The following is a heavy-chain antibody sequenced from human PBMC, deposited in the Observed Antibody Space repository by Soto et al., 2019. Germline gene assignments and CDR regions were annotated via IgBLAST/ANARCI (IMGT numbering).Heavy chain of an antibody. J-gene: IGHJ2*01. CDR2: ISTYNGNT. CDR1: GYTFTSYG. Sequence: QVQLVQSGAEVKKPGASVKVSCKASGYTFTSYGVTWVRQAPGQGLEWMGWISTYNGNTNYAQNLQGRVTMTTDTSASTAYMALRSLRSDDTARYYCAGDVDYYGKSGYYILRYFDLWGRGTLVTVSS. V-gene: IGHV1-18*01. CDR3: AGDVDYYGKSGYYILRYFDL. D-gene: IGHD3-3*01.